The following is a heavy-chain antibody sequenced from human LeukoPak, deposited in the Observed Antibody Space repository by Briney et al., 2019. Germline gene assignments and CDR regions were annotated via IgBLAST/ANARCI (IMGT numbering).Heavy chain of an antibody. CDR1: GFTFSSYA. CDR3: AKDDGSGTTDY. V-gene: IGHV3-23*01. CDR2: TSGSGGST. Sequence: GGSLRLSCAASGFTFSSYAMNWVRQAPGKGLEWVSATSGSGGSTYYADSVKGRFTISRDNSKNTLYLQMKSLRADDTAVYYCAKDDGSGTTDYWGQGTLVTVSS. J-gene: IGHJ4*02. D-gene: IGHD3-10*01.